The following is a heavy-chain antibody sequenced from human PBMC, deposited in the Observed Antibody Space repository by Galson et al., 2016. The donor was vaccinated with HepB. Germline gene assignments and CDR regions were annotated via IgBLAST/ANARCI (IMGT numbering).Heavy chain of an antibody. V-gene: IGHV3-9*01. D-gene: IGHD6-19*01. CDR1: GFTFNDYA. Sequence: SLRLSCAASGFTFNDYAIHWVRQAPGKGLEWVSGINWNGEKKDYADSVRGRFTISRDNAKNSLFLQMDSLRPEDTAWYYCVQGGLRGGVARNWYFGLWGRGSLVAVLS. J-gene: IGHJ2*01. CDR3: VQGGLRGGVARNWYFGL. CDR2: INWNGEKK.